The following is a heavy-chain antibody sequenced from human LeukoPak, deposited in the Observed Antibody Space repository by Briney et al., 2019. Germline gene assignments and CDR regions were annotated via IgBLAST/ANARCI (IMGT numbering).Heavy chain of an antibody. CDR3: VSGSYAY. J-gene: IGHJ4*02. CDR2: IYHSGST. D-gene: IGHD3-16*01. CDR1: GYSISSGFY. Sequence: SETLSLTCTVSGYSISSGFYWGWIRQPPGKGQEWIGSIYHSGSTHYSSSLKSRVAISMDTSKNQLSLRVSSVTAADTAVYYCVSGSYAYWGQGTLVTVSS. V-gene: IGHV4-38-2*02.